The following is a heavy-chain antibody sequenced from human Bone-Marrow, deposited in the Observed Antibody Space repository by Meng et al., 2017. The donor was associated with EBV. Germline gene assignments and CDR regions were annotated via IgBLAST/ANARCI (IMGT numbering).Heavy chain of an antibody. V-gene: IGHV4-59*01. CDR3: ARGHPGFDY. CDR1: GGSFSTYH. Sequence: HAQRHVAGPGMVKPSATLALTCTVSGGSFSTYHWSCIRQSPGKGLEWIGYIYYSGSTNYNPSLKSRVTISIDTSKNQFSLKLTSVTAADTAVYYCARGHPGFDYWGQGTLVTVSS. CDR2: IYYSGST. J-gene: IGHJ4*02.